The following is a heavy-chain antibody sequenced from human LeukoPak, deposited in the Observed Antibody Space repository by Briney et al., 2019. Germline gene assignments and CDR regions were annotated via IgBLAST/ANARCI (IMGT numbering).Heavy chain of an antibody. Sequence: GASVKVSCKASGYTFTSYGISWVRQAPGQGLEWMGWISAYNGNTNYAQKLQGRVTMTTDTSTSTAYMELRSLRSDDTAVYYCARGPYDFWSGYYGDYGDVWGKGTTVTVSS. CDR2: ISAYNGNT. CDR3: ARGPYDFWSGYYGDYGDV. V-gene: IGHV1-18*01. J-gene: IGHJ6*04. CDR1: GYTFTSYG. D-gene: IGHD3-3*01.